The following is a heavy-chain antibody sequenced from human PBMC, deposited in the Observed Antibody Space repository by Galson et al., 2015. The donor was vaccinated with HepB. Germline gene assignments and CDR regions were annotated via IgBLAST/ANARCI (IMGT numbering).Heavy chain of an antibody. CDR2: VRGSGTGT. D-gene: IGHD3-16*01. CDR3: AKDSGSGGEDY. V-gene: IGHV3-23*01. CDR1: GFTFYVYT. J-gene: IGHJ4*02. Sequence: SLRLSCAASGFTFYVYTMNWVRQAPGKGLEWVSAVRGSGTGTFYADSVRGRFTISRDDSKNTVTLQLNNLRVEDTAIYYCAKDSGSGGEDYWGQGILVTVSS.